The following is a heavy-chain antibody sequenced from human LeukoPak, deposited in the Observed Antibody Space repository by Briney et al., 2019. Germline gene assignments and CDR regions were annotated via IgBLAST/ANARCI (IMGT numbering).Heavy chain of an antibody. CDR1: GFTFSTYA. J-gene: IGHJ4*02. D-gene: IGHD3-22*01. Sequence: GGSLRLSCTASGFTFSTYAMSWVRQAPGKGLEWVSSISNSGGSTYYADSVKGRFTISRDNSKNTLVLQMNSLRAEDTAVYYCTTYYYDSSGYYYPYYFDYWGQGTLVTVSS. CDR3: TTYYYDSSGYYYPYYFDY. CDR2: ISNSGGST. V-gene: IGHV3-23*01.